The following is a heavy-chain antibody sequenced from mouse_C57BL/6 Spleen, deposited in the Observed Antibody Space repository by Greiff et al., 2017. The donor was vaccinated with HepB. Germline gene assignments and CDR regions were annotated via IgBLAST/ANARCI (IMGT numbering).Heavy chain of an antibody. CDR2: ISYDGSN. CDR1: GYSITSGYY. D-gene: IGHD1-1*01. J-gene: IGHJ2*01. V-gene: IGHV3-6*01. CDR3: ARKDRLLRVDY. Sequence: EVKLQESGPGLVKPSQSLSLTCSVTGYSITSGYYWNWIRQFPGNKLEWMGYISYDGSNNYNPSLKNRISITRDTSKNQFFLKLNSVTTEDTATYYGARKDRLLRVDYWGQGTTLTVSS.